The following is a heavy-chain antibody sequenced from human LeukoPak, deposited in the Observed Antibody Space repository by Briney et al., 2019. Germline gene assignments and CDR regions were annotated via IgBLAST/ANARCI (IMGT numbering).Heavy chain of an antibody. J-gene: IGHJ4*02. CDR1: GYTFNSSY. Sequence: ASVKVSCKASGYTFNSSYMHWVRQAPGQGLEWMGIINPSDDSTRYAQKLQGRVTMTKDTSTNTVYMHLSSLSSDDTAVYYCARAYYESSAYRHAVYFDYWGQGTLVTVSS. CDR2: INPSDDST. V-gene: IGHV1-46*02. CDR3: ARAYYESSAYRHAVYFDY. D-gene: IGHD3-22*01.